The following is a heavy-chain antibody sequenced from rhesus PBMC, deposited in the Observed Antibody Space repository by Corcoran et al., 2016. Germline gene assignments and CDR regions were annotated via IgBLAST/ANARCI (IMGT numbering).Heavy chain of an antibody. D-gene: IGHD5-42*01. CDR1: GFTLSSYG. V-gene: IGHV3S5*01. J-gene: IGHJ3*01. CDR2: INSGGASK. Sequence: EVQLVETGGGLVQPGGSLKLSCAASGFTLSSYGMSWVRQAPGKGLEWVSSINSGGASKYYADSVKGRFTISRDNSKNTLSLQMNSLRAEDTAVYYCAKDHEGDVDPGFDFWGQGLRVTVSS. CDR3: AKDHEGDVDPGFDF.